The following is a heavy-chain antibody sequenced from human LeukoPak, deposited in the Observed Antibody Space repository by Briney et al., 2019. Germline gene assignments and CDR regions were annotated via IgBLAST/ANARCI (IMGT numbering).Heavy chain of an antibody. D-gene: IGHD2-2*03. V-gene: IGHV5-51*01. CDR2: IYPDESNI. CDR1: GYSFPTYW. J-gene: IGHJ4*02. Sequence: GESLKISRKGSGYSFPTYWIAWVRQMPGKGLEWMGIIYPDESNISYSPSFQGQVTISADKSISTAYLQWSSLKASDTAMYYCARPPSRGYSSSFEYWGQGTLVTVSS. CDR3: ARPPSRGYSSSFEY.